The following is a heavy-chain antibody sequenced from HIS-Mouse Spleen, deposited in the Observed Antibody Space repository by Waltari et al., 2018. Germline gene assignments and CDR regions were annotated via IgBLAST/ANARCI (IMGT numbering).Heavy chain of an antibody. D-gene: IGHD4-4*01. CDR2: KNPNSGKP. CDR1: GYTFTSYD. V-gene: IGHV1-8*01. J-gene: IGHJ4*02. CDR3: ARGHDYSNYFDY. Sequence: QVQLVQSGAEVKKPGASVKVSCKASGYTFTSYDINWVRQATGQGLEWMGWKNPNSGKPGYAQKFHGRVTMTRNTSISTAYMELSSLRSEDTAVYYCARGHDYSNYFDYWGQGTLVTVSS.